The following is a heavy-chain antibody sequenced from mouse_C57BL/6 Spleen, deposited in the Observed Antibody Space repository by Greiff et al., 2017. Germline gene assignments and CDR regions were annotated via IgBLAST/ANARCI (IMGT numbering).Heavy chain of an antibody. V-gene: IGHV1-26*01. CDR1: GYTFTDYY. J-gene: IGHJ4*01. D-gene: IGHD4-1*01. Sequence: VQLQQSGPELVKPGASVKISCKASGYTFTDYYMNWVKQSHGKSLEWIGDINPNNGGTSNNQKFKGKATLTVDKTSSTAYMGLRSLTSEDSDVYCCAETGPYYYAMDYWGQGTSVTVSS. CDR2: INPNNGGT. CDR3: AETGPYYYAMDY.